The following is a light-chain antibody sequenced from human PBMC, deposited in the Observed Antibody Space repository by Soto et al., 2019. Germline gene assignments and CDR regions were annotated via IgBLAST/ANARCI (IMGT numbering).Light chain of an antibody. CDR2: KAS. J-gene: IGKJ1*01. Sequence: DIQITQSPSTLSASVGDRVAITCRTSQSVSAWLAWYQQKPGKAPKLLIYKASTLESGVPSRFRGSGTETEFTLTISSLQPDDFATYYCQEYNSFSRWTFGQGTKVEIK. V-gene: IGKV1-5*03. CDR1: QSVSAW. CDR3: QEYNSFSRWT.